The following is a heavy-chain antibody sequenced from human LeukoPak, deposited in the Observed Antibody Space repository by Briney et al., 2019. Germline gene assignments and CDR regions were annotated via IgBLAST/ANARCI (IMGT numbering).Heavy chain of an antibody. Sequence: GGSLRLSCAASGFTFRDSAMTWVRQAPGKGLQWVSLISFSGDNTYYADSVKGRFTISRDNAKDTLYLQMNSLRAEDTAVYYCARTYSSFDYWGQGTLVTVSS. CDR2: ISFSGDNT. V-gene: IGHV3-23*01. CDR3: ARTYSSFDY. D-gene: IGHD6-19*01. CDR1: GFTFRDSA. J-gene: IGHJ4*02.